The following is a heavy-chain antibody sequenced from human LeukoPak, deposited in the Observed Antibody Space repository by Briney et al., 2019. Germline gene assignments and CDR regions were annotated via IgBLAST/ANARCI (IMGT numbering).Heavy chain of an antibody. CDR1: GFTFSDYY. Sequence: PGGSLRLSCAASGFTFSDYYMSWIRQAPGKGLEWVLYISSSGTTIKYADSVKGRSSISRDDGKNSLYLQMNSLRVEDTAVYYCARGRQYQALWYYFDYWGQGNLVTVSS. J-gene: IGHJ4*02. D-gene: IGHD2-2*01. CDR3: ARGRQYQALWYYFDY. CDR2: ISSSGTTI. V-gene: IGHV3-11*01.